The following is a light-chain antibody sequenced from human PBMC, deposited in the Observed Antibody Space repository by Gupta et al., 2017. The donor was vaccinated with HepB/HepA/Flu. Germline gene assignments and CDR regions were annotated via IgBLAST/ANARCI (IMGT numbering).Light chain of an antibody. J-gene: IGKJ5*01. CDR1: QSIRNY. CDR3: QQCLTTPIT. Sequence: DIQMTQSPSSLSASVGDRVTITCRASQSIRNYLNWYQHKPGKAPKLLIHSASTLQNEVPSRFSGSGSGTEFTLTISSLQPEDFAAYYCQQCLTTPITFGQGTRLELK. CDR2: SAS. V-gene: IGKV1-39*01.